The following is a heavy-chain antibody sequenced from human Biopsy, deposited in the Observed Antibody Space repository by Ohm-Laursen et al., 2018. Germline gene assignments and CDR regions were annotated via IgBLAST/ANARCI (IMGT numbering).Heavy chain of an antibody. V-gene: IGHV4-34*08. CDR2: IHQAGPT. D-gene: IGHD2-15*01. Sequence: SQTLSLPCAVFGKTFSDYHWSWIRQPPGKGLEWIGPIHQAGPTTYNPSLKSRVSISADASKYEFSLRLTYVTAADTAVYLCGNEVHGRDYWGLGAQVTVSS. CDR1: GKTFSDYH. J-gene: IGHJ4*02. CDR3: GNEVHGRDY.